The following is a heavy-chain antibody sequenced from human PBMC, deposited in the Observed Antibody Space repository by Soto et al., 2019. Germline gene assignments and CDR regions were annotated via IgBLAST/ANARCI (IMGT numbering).Heavy chain of an antibody. V-gene: IGHV3-48*02. J-gene: IGHJ6*02. CDR2: ISSSSTI. Sequence: VQLVESGGGLVQPGGSLRLSCAASGFTFSSYSMNWVRQAPGKGLEWVSYISSSSTIYYADSVKGQFTISRDNAKNSLYLQMNSLGDEDTAVYYCARDMGSRFYYYGMDVWGQGTTVTVSS. CDR3: ARDMGSRFYYYGMDV. D-gene: IGHD2-15*01. CDR1: GFTFSSYS.